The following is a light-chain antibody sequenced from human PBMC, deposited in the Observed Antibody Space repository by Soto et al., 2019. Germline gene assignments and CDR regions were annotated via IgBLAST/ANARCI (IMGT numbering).Light chain of an antibody. Sequence: EIVLTQSPVTLSLSPGGRATLSCRASQSVSSNFLAWYQQKPGQAPRLLIYGASTRATGIPARFSGSGSGTEFTLTISSLQSEDFAVYYCQQYGSSGGITFGHGTRLEIK. CDR1: QSVSSNF. J-gene: IGKJ5*01. CDR2: GAS. V-gene: IGKV3-20*01. CDR3: QQYGSSGGIT.